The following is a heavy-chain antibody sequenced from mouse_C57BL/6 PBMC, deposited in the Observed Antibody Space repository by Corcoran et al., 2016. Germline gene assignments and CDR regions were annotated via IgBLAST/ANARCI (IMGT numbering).Heavy chain of an antibody. CDR3: ASYGYSFDY. Sequence: EVQLQQSGPELVKPGASVKISCKASGYTFTDYYMNWVKQSHGKSLEWIGDINPNNGGTSYNQKFKGKATLTVDKSSSTAYMELRSLTSEDSAVYYCASYGYSFDYWCQGTTLTVSS. V-gene: IGHV1-26*01. J-gene: IGHJ2*01. D-gene: IGHD2-2*01. CDR1: GYTFTDYY. CDR2: INPNNGGT.